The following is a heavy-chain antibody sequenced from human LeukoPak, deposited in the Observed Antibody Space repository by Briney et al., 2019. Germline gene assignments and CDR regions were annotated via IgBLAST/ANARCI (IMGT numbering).Heavy chain of an antibody. CDR2: ISYDGSNK. D-gene: IGHD1-26*01. CDR3: AKDIGWELQGGFDY. Sequence: GGSLRLSCAASGFTFSSYAMHWVRQAPGKGLEWVAVISYDGSNKYYADSVKGRFTISRDNAKNSLYLQMNSLRAEDTALYYCAKDIGWELQGGFDYWGQGTLVTVSS. V-gene: IGHV3-30*04. CDR1: GFTFSSYA. J-gene: IGHJ4*02.